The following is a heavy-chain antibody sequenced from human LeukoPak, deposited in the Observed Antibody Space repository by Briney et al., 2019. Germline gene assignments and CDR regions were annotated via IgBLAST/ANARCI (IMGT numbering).Heavy chain of an antibody. Sequence: ASVKVSCEASGYTFTSYYMTWVRQAPGQGLEWMGWISGYNAKTNYAQKFQGRVTMTIDTSTRTAYMELRSLRSDDTAVYYCTRTRDYFDTTRYFDYWGQGTLVTVSS. CDR2: ISGYNAKT. CDR1: GYTFTSYY. V-gene: IGHV1-18*01. J-gene: IGHJ4*02. D-gene: IGHD3-22*01. CDR3: TRTRDYFDTTRYFDY.